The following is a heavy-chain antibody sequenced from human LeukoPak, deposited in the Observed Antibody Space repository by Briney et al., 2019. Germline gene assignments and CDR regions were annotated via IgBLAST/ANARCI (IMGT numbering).Heavy chain of an antibody. J-gene: IGHJ4*02. D-gene: IGHD4-17*01. Sequence: SETLSLTCIVSGGSISTYYWSWIRQPPGKGLEWIGYIYYSGSTNYNPSLKSRVTISVDTSKNQFSLKLSSVTAADTAVYYCARNYGDYHFDYWGQGTLVTVSS. CDR1: GGSISTYY. V-gene: IGHV4-59*01. CDR2: IYYSGST. CDR3: ARNYGDYHFDY.